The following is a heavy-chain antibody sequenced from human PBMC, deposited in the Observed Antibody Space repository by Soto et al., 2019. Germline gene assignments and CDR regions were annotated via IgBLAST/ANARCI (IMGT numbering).Heavy chain of an antibody. D-gene: IGHD3-10*01. J-gene: IGHJ5*02. CDR3: ARDHYGPGWFDP. Sequence: QVQLVESGGGLVKPGGSLRLSCAASGFTFSDYYMNWIRQAPGKGLEWVSYISRSSTCTNYADSVMGRFTISRDNAKNSLYLQMNSLRAEDTAVYYCARDHYGPGWFDPWGQGTLVTVSS. V-gene: IGHV3-11*05. CDR2: ISRSSTCT. CDR1: GFTFSDYY.